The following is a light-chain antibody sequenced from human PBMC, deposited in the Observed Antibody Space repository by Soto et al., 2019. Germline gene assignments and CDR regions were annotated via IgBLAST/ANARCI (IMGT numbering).Light chain of an antibody. CDR2: GAS. J-gene: IGKJ1*01. CDR1: QSVSSN. CDR3: QQYNNWPAT. Sequence: EIVMTQSPATLSVSPGERATLSCRASQSVSSNLAWYQQKPGQAPRLLIYGASTRATGIPARFSGSGSGTXXXXXXXXXXXXXFAVYYCQQYNNWPATFGQGTKVEIK. V-gene: IGKV3-15*01.